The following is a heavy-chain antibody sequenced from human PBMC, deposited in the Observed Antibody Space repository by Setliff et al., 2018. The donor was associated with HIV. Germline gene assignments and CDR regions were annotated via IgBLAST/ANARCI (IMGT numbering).Heavy chain of an antibody. CDR2: IYDSEST. CDR3: AGQLYSSGWYLAY. D-gene: IGHD6-19*01. CDR1: GFTFSSYA. J-gene: IGHJ4*02. Sequence: PGGSLRLSCAASGFTFSSYAMSWIRQPPGKGLEWIGNIYDSESTYYNPSLKSRVTISVDTSKNHFSLKLNSVTAADTAVYYCAGQLYSSGWYLAYWGQGTLVTVSS. V-gene: IGHV4-59*08.